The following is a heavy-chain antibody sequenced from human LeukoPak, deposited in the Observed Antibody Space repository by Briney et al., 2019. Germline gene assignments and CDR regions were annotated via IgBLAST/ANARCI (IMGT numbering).Heavy chain of an antibody. Sequence: GGSLRLSCAASGFTFSSYAMHWVRQAPGKGLEWVAVISYDGSNKYYADSVKGRFTISRDNSKNTLYLQMSSLRAEDTAVYYCAKSMVRENWFDPWGQGTLVTVSS. V-gene: IGHV3-30*04. J-gene: IGHJ5*02. CDR2: ISYDGSNK. D-gene: IGHD3-10*01. CDR1: GFTFSSYA. CDR3: AKSMVRENWFDP.